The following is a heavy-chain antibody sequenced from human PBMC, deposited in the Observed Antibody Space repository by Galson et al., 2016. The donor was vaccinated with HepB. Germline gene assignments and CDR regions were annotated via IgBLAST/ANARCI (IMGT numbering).Heavy chain of an antibody. V-gene: IGHV4-61*02. Sequence: TLSLTCNVSGGPINRGTYYWTWIRQPAGKGLEWIGRIYTGGSTYYSPSLKSRVTVSLDTSNNQFSLRLTSVTAADTAVYYCARFLWGGDYFDCWGQGTLVTVSS. CDR2: IYTGGST. CDR1: GGPINRGTYY. D-gene: IGHD3-16*01. CDR3: ARFLWGGDYFDC. J-gene: IGHJ4*02.